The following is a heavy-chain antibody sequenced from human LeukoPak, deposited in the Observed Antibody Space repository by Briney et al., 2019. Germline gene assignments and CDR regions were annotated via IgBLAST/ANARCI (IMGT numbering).Heavy chain of an antibody. D-gene: IGHD3-10*01. V-gene: IGHV4-34*01. CDR1: GGSFSGYY. CDR3: ARGGYGPPGSY. Sequence: SETLSLTCAVYGGSFSGYYWSWIRQPPGKGLEWLGEINHSRSTNYNPSLKSRVTISVVTSENQFSLRLSSVTAADTAVYYCARGGYGPPGSYWGQGTLVTVSS. J-gene: IGHJ4*02. CDR2: INHSRST.